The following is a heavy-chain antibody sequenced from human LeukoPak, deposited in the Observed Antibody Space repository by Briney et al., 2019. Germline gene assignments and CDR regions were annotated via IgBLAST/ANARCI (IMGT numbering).Heavy chain of an antibody. CDR3: AKEGPIAVAGYFDY. D-gene: IGHD6-19*01. V-gene: IGHV3-43*02. CDR1: GFIFSSYE. J-gene: IGHJ4*02. Sequence: PGGSLRLSCAASGFIFSSYEMNWVRQAPGKGLEWVSLITGDGVSTFYADSVKGRFTISRDNSKNSLHLQMNSLRTDDSALYYCAKEGPIAVAGYFDYWGQGTLVTVSS. CDR2: ITGDGVST.